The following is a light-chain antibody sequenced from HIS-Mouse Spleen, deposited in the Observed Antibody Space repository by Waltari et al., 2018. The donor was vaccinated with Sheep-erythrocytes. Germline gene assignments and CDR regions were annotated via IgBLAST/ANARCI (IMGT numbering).Light chain of an antibody. J-gene: IGKJ2*01. Sequence: EIVSTQSPATLSLSPGERATLSCRASQSVSSYLAWYQQKPGQAPRLLIYDASNRATGIPVRFSGSGSGTDFTLTISSLEPEDFAVYYCQQRSNWYTFGQGTKLEIK. CDR3: QQRSNWYT. CDR2: DAS. V-gene: IGKV3-11*01. CDR1: QSVSSY.